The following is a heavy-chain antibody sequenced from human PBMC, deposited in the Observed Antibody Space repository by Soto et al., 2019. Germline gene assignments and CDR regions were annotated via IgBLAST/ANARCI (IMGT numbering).Heavy chain of an antibody. D-gene: IGHD6-19*01. CDR3: AVVEAVAASPIDY. V-gene: IGHV4-30-4*01. J-gene: IGHJ4*02. CDR2: IYYSGST. CDR1: GGSISSGDYY. Sequence: SETLSLTCTVSGGSISSGDYYWSWIRQPPGKGLEWIGYIYYSGSTYYNPSLKSRVTISVDTSKNQFSLKLSSVTAADTAVYYCAVVEAVAASPIDYWGQGTLVTISS.